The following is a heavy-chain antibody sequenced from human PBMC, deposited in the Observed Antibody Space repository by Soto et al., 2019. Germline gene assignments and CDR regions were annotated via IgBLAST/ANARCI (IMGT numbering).Heavy chain of an antibody. CDR2: ISYDGSNK. D-gene: IGHD5-18*01. J-gene: IGHJ6*02. Sequence: HPGGSLRLSCAASGFTFSSYGMHWVRQAPGKGLEWVAVISYDGSNKYYADSVKGRFTISRDNSKNTLYLQMNSLRAEDTAVYYCAKDKPSTNGYPDGYYGMDVWGQGTTVTVSS. CDR3: AKDKPSTNGYPDGYYGMDV. V-gene: IGHV3-30*18. CDR1: GFTFSSYG.